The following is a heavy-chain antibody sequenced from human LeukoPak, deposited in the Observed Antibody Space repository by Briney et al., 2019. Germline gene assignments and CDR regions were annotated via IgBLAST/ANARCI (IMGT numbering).Heavy chain of an antibody. CDR2: IYPGDSDT. Sequence: GASLKISRKGSGSSFTSYWIGWVRPMPGKGLEWMGIIYPGDSDTRYSPSFQGQVTISADKSISTAYLQWSSLKASDTAMYYCARSWDYYDSSGHMDVWGKGTTVTVSS. D-gene: IGHD3-22*01. J-gene: IGHJ6*03. CDR3: ARSWDYYDSSGHMDV. V-gene: IGHV5-51*01. CDR1: GSSFTSYW.